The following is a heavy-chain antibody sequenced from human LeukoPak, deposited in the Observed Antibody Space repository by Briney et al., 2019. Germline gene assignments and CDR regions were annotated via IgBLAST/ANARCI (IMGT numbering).Heavy chain of an antibody. J-gene: IGHJ4*02. CDR1: GFTFSDYY. CDR2: ISSSGSTI. CDR3: ARGPLYYYDSSGDFDY. D-gene: IGHD3-22*01. V-gene: IGHV3-11*01. Sequence: GGSLRLSCAASGFTFSDYYMSWIRQAPGKGLEWVSYISSSGSTIYYADSVKGRFTISRDNAKNSLYLQMNSLRAEDTAVYYCARGPLYYYDSSGDFDYWGQGTLVTVSS.